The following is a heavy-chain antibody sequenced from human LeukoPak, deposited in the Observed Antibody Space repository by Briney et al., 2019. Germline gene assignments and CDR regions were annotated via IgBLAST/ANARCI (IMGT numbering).Heavy chain of an antibody. CDR2: INHSGST. V-gene: IGHV4-34*01. CDR1: GGSFSDYY. Sequence: SSETLSLTCAVSGGSFSDYYWNWIRQPPGKGLEWIGEINHSGSTNYNPSLKSRVTISVDTSKNQFFLKLSSVTAADTALYYCARLPNYNDSKDYWGQGTLVTVSS. J-gene: IGHJ4*02. D-gene: IGHD3-10*01. CDR3: ARLPNYNDSKDY.